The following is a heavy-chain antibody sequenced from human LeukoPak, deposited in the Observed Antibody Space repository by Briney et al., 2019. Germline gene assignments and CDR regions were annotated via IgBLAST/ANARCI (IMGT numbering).Heavy chain of an antibody. D-gene: IGHD6-13*01. J-gene: IGHJ4*02. CDR3: ARGLWGYSSSTARYYFDY. Sequence: PSETLSLTCAVYGGSFSGYYWSWIRQPPGKGLEWIGEINHSGSTNYNPSLKSRVTISVDTSKNQFSLKLSSVTAADTAVYYCARGLWGYSSSTARYYFDYWGQGTLVTVSS. V-gene: IGHV4-34*01. CDR2: INHSGST. CDR1: GGSFSGYY.